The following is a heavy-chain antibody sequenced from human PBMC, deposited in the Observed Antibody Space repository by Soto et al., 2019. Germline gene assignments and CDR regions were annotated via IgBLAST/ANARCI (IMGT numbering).Heavy chain of an antibody. J-gene: IGHJ4*02. CDR3: ARETGHDFWSGYYNYFGY. V-gene: IGHV1-8*01. Sequence: GASVEVCWTARGDGIASCDRKWARQAPGQGLEWMGWMNPNSGNTGYAQKFQGRVTMTRNTSISTAYMELSSLRSEDTAVYYCARETGHDFWSGYYNYFGYWGQGTLVTVSS. D-gene: IGHD3-3*01. CDR2: MNPNSGNT. CDR1: GDGIASCD.